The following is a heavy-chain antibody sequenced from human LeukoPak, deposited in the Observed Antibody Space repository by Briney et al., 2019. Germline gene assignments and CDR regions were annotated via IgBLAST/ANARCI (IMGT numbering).Heavy chain of an antibody. CDR1: GYNFSSYW. CDR3: GRIPAAGSLKGSFDI. Sequence: GESLKISCKASGYNFSSYWVNWVRQMPGKGLEWMGIIYPGDSDTKYSPSFQGQVTISADKSISTAYLQWSSLKASDSAMYYCGRIPAAGSLKGSFDIWGQGTMVTVSS. J-gene: IGHJ3*02. D-gene: IGHD6-13*01. CDR2: IYPGDSDT. V-gene: IGHV5-51*01.